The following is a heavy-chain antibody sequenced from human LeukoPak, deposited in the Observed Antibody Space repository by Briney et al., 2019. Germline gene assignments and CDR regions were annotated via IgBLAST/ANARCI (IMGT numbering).Heavy chain of an antibody. Sequence: GGSLRLSCEASGFRFSDYGFHWVRQAPGKGLEWVAVIWHDGSNKHYADSVKGRFTISKDDSKTTLYLQMNSLRVEDTAVYYCAREIVSSGCLDYWGQGSLVTVSS. CDR2: IWHDGSNK. D-gene: IGHD6-19*01. CDR3: AREIVSSGCLDY. V-gene: IGHV3-33*01. CDR1: GFRFSDYG. J-gene: IGHJ4*02.